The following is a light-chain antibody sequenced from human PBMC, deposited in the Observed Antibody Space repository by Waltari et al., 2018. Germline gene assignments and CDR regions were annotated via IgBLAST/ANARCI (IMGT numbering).Light chain of an antibody. CDR3: CSYAGLGIYV. Sequence: QSGLTQPASVSGSPGQSITISCTGTSSDVGNYNLVPWYQQYPGKAPKLMVYEVNKRTSGVSDRFSGSKSGNTASLTIYGLQSEDEADYYCCSYAGLGIYVFGTGTKVTVL. CDR1: SSDVGNYNL. J-gene: IGLJ1*01. CDR2: EVN. V-gene: IGLV2-23*02.